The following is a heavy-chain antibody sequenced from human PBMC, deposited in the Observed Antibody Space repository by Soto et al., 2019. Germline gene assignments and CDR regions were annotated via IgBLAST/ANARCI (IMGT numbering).Heavy chain of an antibody. V-gene: IGHV3-30*18. CDR3: AKDGSSDDFSLCYFDY. CDR1: GFTFSSYG. J-gene: IGHJ4*02. Sequence: GGSLRLSCAASGFTFSSYGMHWVRQAPGKGLEWVAVISYDGSNKYYADSVKGRFTISRDNSENTLYLQMNSLRAEDTAVYYCAKDGSSDDFSLCYFDYWGQGTLVTVSS. CDR2: ISYDGSNK. D-gene: IGHD3-3*01.